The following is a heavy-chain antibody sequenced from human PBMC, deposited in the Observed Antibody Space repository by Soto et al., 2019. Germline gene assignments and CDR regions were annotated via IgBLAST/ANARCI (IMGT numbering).Heavy chain of an antibody. CDR1: GGTFSSYA. Sequence: GASVKVSCKASGGTFSSYAISWVRQAPGQGLEWMGGIIPIFGTANYAQKFQGRVTITADESTSTAYMELSSLRSEDTAVYYCARSAGSFYRKFDPWGQGTLVTVSS. D-gene: IGHD6-13*01. CDR2: IIPIFGTA. CDR3: ARSAGSFYRKFDP. V-gene: IGHV1-69*13. J-gene: IGHJ5*02.